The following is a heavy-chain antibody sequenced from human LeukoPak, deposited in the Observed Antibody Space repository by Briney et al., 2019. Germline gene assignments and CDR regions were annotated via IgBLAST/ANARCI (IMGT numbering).Heavy chain of an antibody. CDR3: ARHGKGSGSSTYAFDI. Sequence: SETLSLTCTVSGGSISSYYWSWIRQPPGKGLEWIGEINHSGSTNYNPSLKSRVTISVDTSKNQFSLKLSSVTAADTAVYYCARHGKGSGSSTYAFDIWGQGTMVTVSS. CDR2: INHSGST. D-gene: IGHD3-10*01. J-gene: IGHJ3*02. CDR1: GGSISSYY. V-gene: IGHV4-34*01.